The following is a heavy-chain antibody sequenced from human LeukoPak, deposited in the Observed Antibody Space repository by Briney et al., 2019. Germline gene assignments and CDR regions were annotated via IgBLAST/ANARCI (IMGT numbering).Heavy chain of an antibody. CDR3: ARVRAAAGTRHFQH. CDR2: ISAYNGNT. V-gene: IGHV1-18*01. CDR1: GYTFINYG. D-gene: IGHD6-13*01. Sequence: ASVKVSCKASGYTFINYGISWVRQAPGQGLEWMGWISAYNGNTNYAQKLQGRVTMTTDTSTSTAYMELTSLRSDDTAVYYCARVRAAAGTRHFQHWGQGTLVTVSS. J-gene: IGHJ1*01.